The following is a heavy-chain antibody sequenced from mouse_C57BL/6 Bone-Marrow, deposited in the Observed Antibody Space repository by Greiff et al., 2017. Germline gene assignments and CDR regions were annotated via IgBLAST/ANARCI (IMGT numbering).Heavy chain of an antibody. CDR3: SRQVTTVLTTKYFDV. CDR2: IRGAGGNT. V-gene: IGHV5-9*01. Sequence: EVQVLQSGAGLVKPGASLKLSCAASGFTFSSYSMPWVRQTPGKRLQWVAAIRGAGGNTNYPHSVKGRSTFTRDNDKSILYLQMSSLRSEDTALYYCSRQVTTVLTTKYFDVWGTGTTVTVSS. D-gene: IGHD1-1*01. CDR1: GFTFSSYS. J-gene: IGHJ1*03.